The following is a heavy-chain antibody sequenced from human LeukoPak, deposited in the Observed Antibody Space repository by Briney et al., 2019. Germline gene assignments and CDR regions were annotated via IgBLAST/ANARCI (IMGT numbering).Heavy chain of an antibody. J-gene: IGHJ4*02. D-gene: IGHD2-15*01. CDR3: AKVWVAGAATPSFDF. CDR1: GFTFDSYA. CDR2: ISGSGGST. Sequence: GGSLRLSCAASGFTFDSYAMSWVRQTPGKGLEWVSTISGSGGSTYYANSVKGRFTISRDNSKNTLYLQMNSLRAEDTAVYYCAKVWVAGAATPSFDFRGQGTLVTLSS. V-gene: IGHV3-23*01.